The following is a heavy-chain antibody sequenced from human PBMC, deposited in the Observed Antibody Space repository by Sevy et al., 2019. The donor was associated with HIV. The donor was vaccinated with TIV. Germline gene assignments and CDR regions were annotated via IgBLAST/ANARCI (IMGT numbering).Heavy chain of an antibody. CDR2: IKSKTDGGTA. Sequence: GGSLRLSCAASGFTFNYAWMSWVRKAPGKGLEWVGRIKSKTDGGTADYAAHVKGGFTISRDDSENTLYLQMNSLKTEDKAVYYCASVVKNDFLDGHVNYYGLDVWGQGTTVTVSS. V-gene: IGHV3-15*01. CDR1: GFTFNYAW. CDR3: ASVVKNDFLDGHVNYYGLDV. J-gene: IGHJ6*02. D-gene: IGHD3-3*01.